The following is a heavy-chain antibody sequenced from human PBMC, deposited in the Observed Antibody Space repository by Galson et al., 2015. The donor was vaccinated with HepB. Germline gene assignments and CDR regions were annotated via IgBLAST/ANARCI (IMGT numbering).Heavy chain of an antibody. CDR3: ARAPRYSNSWYTSGAPLVRYYFDS. D-gene: IGHD2/OR15-2a*01. CDR2: INSSGRT. Sequence: TLSLTCTVSGDSISTTRYYWSWIRQSAGKGLEWIGRINSSGRTNYNPSLKSRVTMSVDAANNQFSLKLSSVTVADTAVYYCARAPRYSNSWYTSGAPLVRYYFDSWGQGTLVTVSS. J-gene: IGHJ4*02. CDR1: GDSISTTRYY. V-gene: IGHV4-61*02.